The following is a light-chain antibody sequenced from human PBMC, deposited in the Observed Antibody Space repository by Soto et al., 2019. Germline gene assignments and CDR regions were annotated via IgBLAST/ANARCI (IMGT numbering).Light chain of an antibody. Sequence: QSALTQPASVSGSPGQSITISCTGTTSDVGGYTYVSWYQQHPGKAPRLMIYEVSNRPSGVSSRFSGSKSGNTASLTISGLQAEDEAGYYCTSYTTSNTLAFGGGTQLTVL. V-gene: IGLV2-14*01. CDR2: EVS. J-gene: IGLJ7*01. CDR3: TSYTTSNTLA. CDR1: TSDVGGYTY.